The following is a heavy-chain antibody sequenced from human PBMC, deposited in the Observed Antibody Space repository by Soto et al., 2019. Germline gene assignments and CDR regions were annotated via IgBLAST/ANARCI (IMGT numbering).Heavy chain of an antibody. J-gene: IGHJ6*02. CDR2: IYYSGST. Sequence: SETLSLTCTVSGGSISSGDYYWSWIRQPPGKGLVWIGYIYYSGSTYYNPSLKSRVTISVDTSKSPSSLKLSSVTAADTAVYNCARFYGSGRPHAARYYYYGMDVSGQGATVTIS. V-gene: IGHV4-30-4*01. D-gene: IGHD3-10*01. CDR3: ARFYGSGRPHAARYYYYGMDV. CDR1: GGSISSGDYY.